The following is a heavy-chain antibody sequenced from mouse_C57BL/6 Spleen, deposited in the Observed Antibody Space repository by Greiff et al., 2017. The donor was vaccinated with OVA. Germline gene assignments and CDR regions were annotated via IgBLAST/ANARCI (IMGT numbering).Heavy chain of an antibody. CDR1: GYTFTDYN. V-gene: IGHV1-22*01. J-gene: IGHJ2*01. CDR3: ARSSTGRDYFDY. D-gene: IGHD4-1*02. Sequence: EVQLQQSGPELVKPGASVKMSCKASGYTFTDYNMHWVKQSHGKSLEWIGYINPNNGGTSYNQKFKGKATLTVNKSSSTAYMELRSLTSEDSAVYYCARSSTGRDYFDYWGQGTTLTVSS. CDR2: INPNNGGT.